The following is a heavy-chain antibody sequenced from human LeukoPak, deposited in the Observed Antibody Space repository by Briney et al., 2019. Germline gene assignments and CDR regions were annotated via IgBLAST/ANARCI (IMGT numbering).Heavy chain of an antibody. Sequence: ASVKVSCKASGYTFTSYGISWVRQAPGQGLEWMGWISAYNGNTNYAQKLQGRVTMTTDTPTSTAYMELRSLRSDDTAVYYCAREWYITGTTDGMDVWGQGTTVTVSS. V-gene: IGHV1-18*01. CDR2: ISAYNGNT. CDR3: AREWYITGTTDGMDV. D-gene: IGHD1-14*01. CDR1: GYTFTSYG. J-gene: IGHJ6*02.